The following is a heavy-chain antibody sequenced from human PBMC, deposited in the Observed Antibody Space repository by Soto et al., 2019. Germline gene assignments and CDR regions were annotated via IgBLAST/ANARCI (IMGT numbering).Heavy chain of an antibody. CDR3: ARGIFGSGTANDY. J-gene: IGHJ4*02. V-gene: IGHV3-74*01. CDR1: GFTFSGSW. Sequence: EVQLVESGGGLVQPGGSLRLSCAASGFTFSGSWMHWVRQAPGKGLVWVSRINGDGSGTSYADFVKGRFTISRDDAKNTLFLQMNGLRPENTAVYYCARGIFGSGTANDYWGQGTLFTVSS. D-gene: IGHD3-3*01. CDR2: INGDGSGT.